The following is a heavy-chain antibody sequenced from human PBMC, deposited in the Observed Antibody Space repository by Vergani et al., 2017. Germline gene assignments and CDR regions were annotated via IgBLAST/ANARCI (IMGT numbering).Heavy chain of an antibody. CDR3: ARDSWGSVAFDI. J-gene: IGHJ3*02. CDR2: IYHSGST. CDR1: GYSISSGYY. V-gene: IGHV4-38-2*02. D-gene: IGHD7-27*01. Sequence: QVQLQESGPGLVKPSETLSLTCAVSGYSISSGYYWGWIRQPPGKGLEWIGSIYHSGSTYYNPSLKSRVTISVDRSKNQFSLKLSSVTAADTAVYYCARDSWGSVAFDIWGQGTMVTVSS.